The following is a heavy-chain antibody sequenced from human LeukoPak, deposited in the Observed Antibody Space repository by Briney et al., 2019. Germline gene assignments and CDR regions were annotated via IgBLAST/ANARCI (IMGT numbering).Heavy chain of an antibody. CDR1: GFTFSSYW. Sequence: PGGSLRLSCAASGFTFSSYWMSWVRQAPGKGLEWVANIKQDGSEKYYVDSVKGRFTISRDNAKNSLYLQMNSLRAEDTAVYYCARDTSVRGVIIGYWGQGTLVTVSS. J-gene: IGHJ4*02. D-gene: IGHD3-10*01. CDR3: ARDTSVRGVIIGY. V-gene: IGHV3-7*01. CDR2: IKQDGSEK.